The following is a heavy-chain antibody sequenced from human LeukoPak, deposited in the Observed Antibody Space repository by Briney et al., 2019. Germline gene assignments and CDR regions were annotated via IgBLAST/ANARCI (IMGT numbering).Heavy chain of an antibody. CDR1: GGSLSSGSYY. Sequence: PSEGLSVTCAVPGGSLSSGSYYRSWIRQPAGEGLGWLGRIYTSGSTNYNPSLKSRVTISVDTSKNQFSLKLSSVTAADTAVYYCARYSSGSYYMIFDYWGQGTPVTVSS. CDR3: ARYSSGSYYMIFDY. D-gene: IGHD3-10*01. J-gene: IGHJ4*02. V-gene: IGHV4-61*02. CDR2: IYTSGST.